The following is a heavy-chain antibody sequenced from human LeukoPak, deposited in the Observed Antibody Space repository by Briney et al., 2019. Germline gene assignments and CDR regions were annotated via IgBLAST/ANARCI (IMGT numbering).Heavy chain of an antibody. CDR1: GYSFILYG. CDR2: ISTSTGDT. V-gene: IGHV1-18*01. D-gene: IGHD4-11*01. Sequence: GASMKVSCKTSGYSFILYGISWVRQAPGQGPEWMGWISTSTGDTKYTQKFQGRVTLTTDTSTSTAYMELSSLRSDDTAVYYCARDDNYGIFVNVDYWGQGTLVTVSS. CDR3: ARDDNYGIFVNVDY. J-gene: IGHJ4*02.